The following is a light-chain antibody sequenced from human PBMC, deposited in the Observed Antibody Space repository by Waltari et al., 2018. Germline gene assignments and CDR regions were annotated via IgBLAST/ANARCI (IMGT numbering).Light chain of an antibody. CDR3: SSYAGNHKLV. J-gene: IGLJ2*01. V-gene: IGLV2-8*01. CDR2: AVD. Sequence: QSALTQPPSASGSPGQSVTISCTGTSSDVGAYNHVSWYQHPPGKGPKLIIYAVDNRPPGVPDRFSGSKSGNTTSLTGSGLQAEDEADYDCSSYAGNHKLVFGGGTELAVL. CDR1: SSDVGAYNH.